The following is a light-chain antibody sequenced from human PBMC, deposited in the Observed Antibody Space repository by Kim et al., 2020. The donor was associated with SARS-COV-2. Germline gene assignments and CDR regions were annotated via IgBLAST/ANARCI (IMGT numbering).Light chain of an antibody. CDR3: NSRDSNDNVV. CDR2: GKN. CDR1: SLRSYY. Sequence: VAVGQRVRITCQGDSLRSYYATWYQQKPGQAPILVIYGKNNRPSGIPGRFSGSSSGNTASLTITGTQAGDEADYYCNSRDSNDNVVFGGGTKLTVL. V-gene: IGLV3-19*01. J-gene: IGLJ2*01.